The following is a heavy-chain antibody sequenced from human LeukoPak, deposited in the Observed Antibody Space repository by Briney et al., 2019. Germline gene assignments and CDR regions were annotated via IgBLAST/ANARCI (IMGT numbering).Heavy chain of an antibody. CDR1: GYTFTSYY. V-gene: IGHV1-46*01. Sequence: ASVKVSCKASGYTFTSYYIHWVRQAPGQGLEWMGIINPNGGSTTYAQKFQDRVIMTRDMSASTVYMELSSLRSEDTAVYYCARDLLLGVTGPYNWFDPWGQGTLVTVSS. CDR2: INPNGGST. CDR3: ARDLLLGVTGPYNWFDP. J-gene: IGHJ5*02. D-gene: IGHD1-20*01.